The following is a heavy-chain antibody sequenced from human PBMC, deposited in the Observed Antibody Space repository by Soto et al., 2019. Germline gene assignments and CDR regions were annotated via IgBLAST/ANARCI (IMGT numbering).Heavy chain of an antibody. CDR3: ARGERYSYAYNWFDP. CDR1: GGSISSSNW. V-gene: IGHV4-4*02. CDR2: IYHSGST. D-gene: IGHD5-18*01. J-gene: IGHJ5*02. Sequence: TLSLTCAASGGSISSSNWWSWVRQPPGKGLEWIGEIYHSGSTNYNPSLKSRVTISVDKSKNQYTLKLSTVTAADTAVYYCARGERYSYAYNWFDPWGQGTLVTVSS.